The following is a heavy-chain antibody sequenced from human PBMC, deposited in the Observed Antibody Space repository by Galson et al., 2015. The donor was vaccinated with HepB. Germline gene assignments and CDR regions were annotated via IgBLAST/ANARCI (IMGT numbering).Heavy chain of an antibody. D-gene: IGHD6-19*01. V-gene: IGHV3-30*18. Sequence: SLRLSCAASGFTFSSYGMHWVRQAPGKGLEWVAVISYDGSNKYYADSVKGRFTISRDNSKNTLYLQMNSLRAEDTAVYYCAKVSGGQWLDPFDAFDIWGQGTMVTVSS. J-gene: IGHJ3*02. CDR1: GFTFSSYG. CDR2: ISYDGSNK. CDR3: AKVSGGQWLDPFDAFDI.